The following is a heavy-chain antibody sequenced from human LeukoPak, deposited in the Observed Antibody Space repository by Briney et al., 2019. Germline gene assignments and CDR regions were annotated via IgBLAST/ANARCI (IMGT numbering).Heavy chain of an antibody. D-gene: IGHD3-22*01. CDR2: IIPIFGTA. J-gene: IGHJ4*02. V-gene: IGHV1-69*13. Sequence: GASVKVSCKASGGTFSSYAISWVRQAPGQGLEWMGGIIPIFGTANYAQKFQGRVTITADESTSTAYMELSSLRSEDTAVYYCAANYYDSSGYSLDYWGQGTLVTVSS. CDR1: GGTFSSYA. CDR3: AANYYDSSGYSLDY.